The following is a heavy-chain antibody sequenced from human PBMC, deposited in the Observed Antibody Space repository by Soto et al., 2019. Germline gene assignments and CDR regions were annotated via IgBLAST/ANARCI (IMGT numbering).Heavy chain of an antibody. Sequence: ASVKVSCKASGYTFTGYYMHWVRQAPGQGLEWMGWINPNSGGTNYAQKFQGWVTMTRDTSISTAYMELSRLRSDDTAVYYCARGNRQWQVRGYFDLWGRGTLVTVSS. J-gene: IGHJ2*01. V-gene: IGHV1-2*04. CDR1: GYTFTGYY. CDR2: INPNSGGT. CDR3: ARGNRQWQVRGYFDL. D-gene: IGHD6-19*01.